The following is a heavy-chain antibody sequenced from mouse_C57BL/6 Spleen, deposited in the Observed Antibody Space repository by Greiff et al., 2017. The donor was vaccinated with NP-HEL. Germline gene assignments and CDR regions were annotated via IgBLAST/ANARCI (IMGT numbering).Heavy chain of an antibody. Sequence: QVQLQQSGPGLVAPSQSLSITCTVSGFSLASYAISWVRQPPGKGLGWLGVIWTGGGTNYNSALKSRLSISKDNAKSQVFLKMNSLQTDGTARYYCASILSYAMDYWGQGTSVTVSS. CDR2: IWTGGGT. J-gene: IGHJ4*01. V-gene: IGHV2-9-1*01. CDR3: ASILSYAMDY. CDR1: GFSLASYA.